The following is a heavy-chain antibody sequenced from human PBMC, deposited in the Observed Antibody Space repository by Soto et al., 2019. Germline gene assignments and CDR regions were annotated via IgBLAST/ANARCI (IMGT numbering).Heavy chain of an antibody. CDR2: ISGSGGST. CDR1: GFTFSSYA. J-gene: IGHJ4*02. Sequence: GGSLRLSCAASGFTFSSYAMSWVRQAPGKGLEWVSAISGSGGSTYYADSVKGRFTISRDNSKNTLYMQMNSLRADDTAVYYCAIGGVVVPGAFDYWGQGTLVTVSS. V-gene: IGHV3-23*01. CDR3: AIGGVVVPGAFDY. D-gene: IGHD2-2*01.